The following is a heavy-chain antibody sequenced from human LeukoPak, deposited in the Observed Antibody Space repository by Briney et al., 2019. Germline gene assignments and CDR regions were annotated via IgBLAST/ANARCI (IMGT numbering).Heavy chain of an antibody. J-gene: IGHJ3*02. CDR3: AREAFDI. V-gene: IGHV3-48*01. Sequence: PGGSLRLSCVASRFTFSSYSMNWVRQAPGKGLEWVSYIDSSSSTIYYADSVKGRSTISRDNDKNSLYLQMNSLRAEDTAVYYCAREAFDIWGQGTMVTVSS. CDR1: RFTFSSYS. CDR2: IDSSSSTI.